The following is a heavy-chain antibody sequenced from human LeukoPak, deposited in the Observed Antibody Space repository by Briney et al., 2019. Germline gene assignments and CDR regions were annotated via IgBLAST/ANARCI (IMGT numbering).Heavy chain of an antibody. CDR2: ISGTSGGT. CDR1: GFAFSVYA. V-gene: IGHV3-23*01. D-gene: IGHD6-13*01. Sequence: GGSLRLSCTASGFAFSVYAMSWVRQAPGKGLEWVSTISGTSGGTYYADSVKGRFTISRDNSKNTLYLQMNSLRDEDTAVYYCARRGTGIAGNRQFYFDFWGQGTLVTVSS. CDR3: ARRGTGIAGNRQFYFDF. J-gene: IGHJ4*02.